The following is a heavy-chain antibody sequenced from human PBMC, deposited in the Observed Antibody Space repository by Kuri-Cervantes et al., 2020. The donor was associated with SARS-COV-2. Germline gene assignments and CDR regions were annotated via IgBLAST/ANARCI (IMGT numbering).Heavy chain of an antibody. CDR2: INPNSGGT. V-gene: IGHV1-2*02. J-gene: IGHJ6*03. Sequence: ASVKVSCKASGYTFTSYDINWVRQAPGQGLEWMGWINPNSGGTNYAQKFQGRVTMTRDTSISTAYMELSRLRSDDTAVYYCARERGANYDFWSGYSYYYYYYMDVWGKGTTVTVSS. CDR1: GYTFTSYD. CDR3: ARERGANYDFWSGYSYYYYYYMDV. D-gene: IGHD3-3*01.